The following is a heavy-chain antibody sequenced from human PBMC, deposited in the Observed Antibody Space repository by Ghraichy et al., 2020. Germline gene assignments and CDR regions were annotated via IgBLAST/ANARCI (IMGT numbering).Heavy chain of an antibody. CDR2: ISSSSSTI. J-gene: IGHJ6*03. D-gene: IGHD2-15*01. CDR3: ARETYCSGGSCYVDYYYYMDV. Sequence: GGSLRLSCAASGFTFSSYSMNWVRQATGKGLEWVSYISSSSSTIYYADSVKGRFTISRDNAKNSLYLQMNSLRDEDTAVYYCARETYCSGGSCYVDYYYYMDVWGKGTTVTVSS. CDR1: GFTFSSYS. V-gene: IGHV3-48*02.